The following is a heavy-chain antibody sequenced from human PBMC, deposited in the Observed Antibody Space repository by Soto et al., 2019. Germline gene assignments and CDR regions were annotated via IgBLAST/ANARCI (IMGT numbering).Heavy chain of an antibody. CDR1: GFTFSSYA. J-gene: IGHJ4*02. CDR3: ARETPHCGGDCFDY. CDR2: ISYDGSNK. Sequence: GGSLRLSCAASGFTFSSYAMHWVRQAPGKGLEWVAVISYDGSNKYYAEAVKGRFTVSRDNAENSVHLQMSSLRAEDTAVYYCARETPHCGGDCFDYWGQGTLVTV. D-gene: IGHD2-21*02. V-gene: IGHV3-30-3*01.